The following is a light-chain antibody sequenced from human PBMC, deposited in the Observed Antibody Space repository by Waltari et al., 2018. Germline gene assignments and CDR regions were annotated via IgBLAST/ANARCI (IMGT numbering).Light chain of an antibody. CDR3: AAWDDSLNGNV. CDR2: SNK. CDR1: SSNIGSNT. V-gene: IGLV1-44*01. J-gene: IGLJ6*01. Sequence: QSVLTQPPSASGTPGQRVTISCSGSSSNIGSNTVNWYQHLPGTAPKLLIYSNKQRPSGVPDRFSGSKSGTSASLAISGLQSEDEADYYCAAWDDSLNGNVFGSGTKVTVL.